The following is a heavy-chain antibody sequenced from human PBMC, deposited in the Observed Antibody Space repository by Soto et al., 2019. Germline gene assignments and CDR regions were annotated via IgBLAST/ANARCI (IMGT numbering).Heavy chain of an antibody. V-gene: IGHV1-2*04. J-gene: IGHJ6*02. CDR3: AREVKWNYVGVWGAYGMDV. CDR1: GYTFTGYY. CDR2: INPDSGGT. Sequence: SSVKVSCKASGYTFTGYYVHWVRQAPGQGLEWMGRINPDSGGTNYAQKFQDWVTMTRDTSISTAYMELSRLRSDDTAVYYCAREVKWNYVGVWGAYGMDVWGQGTTVTVSS. D-gene: IGHD1-7*01.